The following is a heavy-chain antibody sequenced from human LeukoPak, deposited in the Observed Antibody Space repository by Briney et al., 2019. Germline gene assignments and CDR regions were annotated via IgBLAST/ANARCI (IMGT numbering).Heavy chain of an antibody. D-gene: IGHD1-26*01. CDR3: ARAGQWELLPYFDY. J-gene: IGHJ4*02. V-gene: IGHV3-53*01. Sequence: GGSLRLSCAASGFTVGSNYMSWVRQAPGKGLEWVSVIYSGGSTYYADSVKGRFTISRDNSKNTLYLQMNSLRAEDTAVYYCARAGQWELLPYFDYWGQGTLVTVSS. CDR2: IYSGGST. CDR1: GFTVGSNY.